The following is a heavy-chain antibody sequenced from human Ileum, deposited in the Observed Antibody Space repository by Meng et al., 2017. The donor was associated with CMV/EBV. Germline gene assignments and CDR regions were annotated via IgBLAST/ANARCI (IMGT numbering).Heavy chain of an antibody. D-gene: IGHD3-3*01. J-gene: IGHJ5*02. CDR2: INGGSSII. CDR1: GFTFSTYS. V-gene: IGHV3-48*04. Sequence: GESLKISCAASGFTFSTYSMNWVRQAPGKGLEWVSYINGGSSIIFNADSVKGRFTISRDNAENSLYLQIDSLRAEDTAVYYCVRDRIFGDVPNWFDPWGQGNLVTVSS. CDR3: VRDRIFGDVPNWFDP.